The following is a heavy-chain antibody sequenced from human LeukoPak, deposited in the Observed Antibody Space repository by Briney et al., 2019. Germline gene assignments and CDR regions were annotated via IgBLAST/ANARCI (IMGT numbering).Heavy chain of an antibody. CDR2: ISGRGGST. CDR1: GFTFSSYA. Sequence: PGGSLRLSGGASGFTFSSYAMSWVPQAPGKGLEWFSAISGRGGSTYYADSVKGRFTISRDNSKNTLYLQMNTLRPQTPAVYYCAKELGIPAMILERLSNPYYFDYWGKGTLVTVSS. CDR3: AKELGIPAMILERLSNPYYFDY. J-gene: IGHJ4*02. D-gene: IGHD3-3*01. V-gene: IGHV3-23*01.